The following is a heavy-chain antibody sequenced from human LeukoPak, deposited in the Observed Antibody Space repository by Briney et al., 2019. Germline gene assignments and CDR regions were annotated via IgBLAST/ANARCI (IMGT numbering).Heavy chain of an antibody. D-gene: IGHD6-13*01. CDR2: ISYDGSNK. CDR1: GFTFSSYE. V-gene: IGHV3-30*18. CDR3: AKGTSSATSLDY. J-gene: IGHJ4*02. Sequence: GGSLRLSCAASGFTFSSYEMNWVRQAPGKGLEWVAVISYDGSNKYYADSVKGRFTISRDNSKNTLYLQMNSLRAEDTAVYYCAKGTSSATSLDYWGQGTLVTVSS.